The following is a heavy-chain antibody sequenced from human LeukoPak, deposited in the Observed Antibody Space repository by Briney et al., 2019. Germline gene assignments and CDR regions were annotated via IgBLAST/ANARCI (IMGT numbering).Heavy chain of an antibody. CDR2: INHSGST. D-gene: IGHD3-10*01. CDR1: GGSFSDYY. V-gene: IGHV4-34*01. CDR3: ARVEEGYGSGRRGNFYYYYMDV. J-gene: IGHJ6*03. Sequence: PSETLSLTCAVYGGSFSDYYWNWIRQPPGKGLEWIGEINHSGSTNYNPSLKSRVTISVDTSKNQFSLKLSSVTTADTAVYYCARVEEGYGSGRRGNFYYYYMDVWGKGTTVTISS.